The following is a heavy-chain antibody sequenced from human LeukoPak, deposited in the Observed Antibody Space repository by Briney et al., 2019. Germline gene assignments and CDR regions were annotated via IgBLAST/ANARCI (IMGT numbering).Heavy chain of an antibody. D-gene: IGHD6-13*01. CDR2: IYTSGST. J-gene: IGHJ2*01. Sequence: PSETLSLTCTVSGDSISNYYWSWIRQPAGKGLEWIGRIYTSGSTNYNPSLKSRVTISVDTSKNQFSLKLSSVTAADTAVYYCARSGYSSSWYRTNWYFDLWGRGTLVTVSS. CDR1: GDSISNYY. V-gene: IGHV4-4*07. CDR3: ARSGYSSSWYRTNWYFDL.